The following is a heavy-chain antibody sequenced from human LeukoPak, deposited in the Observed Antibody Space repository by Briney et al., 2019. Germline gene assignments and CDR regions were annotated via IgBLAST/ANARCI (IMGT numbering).Heavy chain of an antibody. CDR1: GLTFSTYG. J-gene: IGHJ4*02. CDR3: AEGWNYFDY. D-gene: IGHD1-1*01. Sequence: GGSLRLSCAASGLTFSTYGMHWVRQAPGEGLEWVAVISYDGSKTYYAESVKGRFTISRDNSKNTVYLQMNSLRAEDTAVYYCAEGWNYFDYWGQGTLVTVSS. V-gene: IGHV3-30*18. CDR2: ISYDGSKT.